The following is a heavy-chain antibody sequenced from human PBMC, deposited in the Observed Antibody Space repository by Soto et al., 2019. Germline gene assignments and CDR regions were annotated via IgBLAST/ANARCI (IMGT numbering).Heavy chain of an antibody. J-gene: IGHJ4*02. CDR1: GFTFSSYG. CDR3: AKDYCTNGVCYVDY. Sequence: EVQLLESGGGLVQPGGSLRLSCAASGFTFSSYGMSWVHQAPGKGLEWVSGISGSGGSTYYADSVKGRFTISRDNSKKKQYLQMNSLRAEDTAVYYCAKDYCTNGVCYVDYWGQGTLVTVSS. CDR2: ISGSGGST. V-gene: IGHV3-23*01. D-gene: IGHD2-8*01.